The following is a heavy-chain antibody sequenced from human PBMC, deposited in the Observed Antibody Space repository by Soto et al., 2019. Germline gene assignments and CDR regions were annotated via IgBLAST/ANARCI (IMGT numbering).Heavy chain of an antibody. CDR1: GYTFTSYG. J-gene: IGHJ3*01. V-gene: IGHV1-18*01. Sequence: QVQLVQSGAEVKKPGASVKVSCKASGYTFTSYGISWVRQAPGQGLEWMGWISAYNGNTNYAQKLQGRVTMTTDTSTSTADMELRRLRSEDTAVYYCARRYYDSPPQQTLSGDDAFDLWGQGTMVTVSS. CDR2: ISAYNGNT. D-gene: IGHD3-22*01. CDR3: ARRYYDSPPQQTLSGDDAFDL.